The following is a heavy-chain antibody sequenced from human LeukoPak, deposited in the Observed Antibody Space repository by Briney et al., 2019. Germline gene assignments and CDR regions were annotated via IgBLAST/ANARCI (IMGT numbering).Heavy chain of an antibody. CDR1: GFTFSNYG. Sequence: PGGSLRLSCATSGFTFSNYGMHWVRQAPGKGLEWVAVISYDGSNKYYADSVKGRFTISRDNSKNTLYLQMNSLRPEDAAVYYCAKIYYDSSGSDWGQGTLVTVSS. CDR3: AKIYYDSSGSD. V-gene: IGHV3-30*18. D-gene: IGHD3-22*01. J-gene: IGHJ4*02. CDR2: ISYDGSNK.